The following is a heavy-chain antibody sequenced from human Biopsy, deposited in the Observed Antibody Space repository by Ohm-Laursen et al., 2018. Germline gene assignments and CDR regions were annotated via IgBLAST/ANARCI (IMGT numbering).Heavy chain of an antibody. CDR1: EYTLTELP. CDR3: AADINVWNVNY. Sequence: GASVKVSCKFSEYTLTELPIHWVRQAPGKGLEWMGGFAPENGKTIYAQKFQGRVTMTEDTSTDTAYMELSSLRSEDTAVYYCAADINVWNVNYWGQGTQVTVSS. D-gene: IGHD1-1*01. CDR2: FAPENGKT. J-gene: IGHJ4*02. V-gene: IGHV1-24*01.